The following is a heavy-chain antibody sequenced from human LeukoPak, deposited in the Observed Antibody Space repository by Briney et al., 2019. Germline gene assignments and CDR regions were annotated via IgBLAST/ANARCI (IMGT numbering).Heavy chain of an antibody. CDR2: IKQDGSEK. V-gene: IGHV3-7*01. CDR1: GFTFSSYW. CDR3: AKDWLGSGSYYTHYYYYMDV. J-gene: IGHJ6*03. Sequence: PGGSLRLSCAASGFTFSSYWMSWVRQAPGKGLEWVANIKQDGSEKYYVDSVKGRFTISRDNAKNSLYLQMNSLRAEDTAVYYCAKDWLGSGSYYTHYYYYMDVWGKGTTVTISS. D-gene: IGHD3-10*01.